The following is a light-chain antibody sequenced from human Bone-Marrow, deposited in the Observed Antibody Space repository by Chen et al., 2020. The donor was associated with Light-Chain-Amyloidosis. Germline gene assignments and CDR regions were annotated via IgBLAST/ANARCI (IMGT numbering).Light chain of an antibody. Sequence: SYVLTQPSSVSVAPGQTATIACGGNNIGSTSVHWYQQTPGQAPLLVVYADSDRPLGIPERLSGSNSGNTATLTISRVEAGDEADYYCQVWDRSSDRPVFGGGTKLTVL. CDR2: ADS. J-gene: IGLJ3*02. CDR3: QVWDRSSDRPV. V-gene: IGLV3-21*02. CDR1: NIGSTS.